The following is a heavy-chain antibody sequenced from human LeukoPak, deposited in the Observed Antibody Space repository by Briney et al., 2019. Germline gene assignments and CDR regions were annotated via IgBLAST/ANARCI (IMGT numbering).Heavy chain of an antibody. V-gene: IGHV3-72*01. Sequence: PGGSLRLSCAASGFTFSDQYMDWVRQAPGKGLEWVGRTRNKANSYTTEYAASVKGRFIISRDDSKNSLYLQMNSLKTGDTAVYYCARAPITVAGIDYWGQGTLVTVSS. D-gene: IGHD6-19*01. CDR3: ARAPITVAGIDY. CDR1: GFTFSDQY. J-gene: IGHJ4*02. CDR2: TRNKANSYTT.